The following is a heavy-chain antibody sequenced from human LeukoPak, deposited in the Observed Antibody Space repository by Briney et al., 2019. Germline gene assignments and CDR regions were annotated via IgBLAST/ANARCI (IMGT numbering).Heavy chain of an antibody. V-gene: IGHV4-61*01. D-gene: IGHD4/OR15-4a*01. CDR2: IYYSGST. Sequence: SETLSLTCTVSGGSINSGSYYWSWIRQPPGKGLEWIGYIYYSGSTNYNPSLKSRVTISVDTSKNQFSLKLSSVTAADTAVYYCARANYVLPSYYYMDVWGKGTTVTISS. CDR1: GGSINSGSYY. J-gene: IGHJ6*03. CDR3: ARANYVLPSYYYMDV.